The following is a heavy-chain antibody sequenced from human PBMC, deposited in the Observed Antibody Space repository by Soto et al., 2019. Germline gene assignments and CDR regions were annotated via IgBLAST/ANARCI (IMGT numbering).Heavy chain of an antibody. V-gene: IGHV3-30*18. Sequence: GGSLRLSCAASGFTFSSYGMHWVRQAPGKGLEWVAVISYDGSNKYYADSVKGRFTISRDNSKNTLYLQMNSLRAEDTAVYYCAKDLGDCSSTSCSDAFDIWGQGTMVTVSS. CDR3: AKDLGDCSSTSCSDAFDI. J-gene: IGHJ3*02. D-gene: IGHD2-2*01. CDR2: ISYDGSNK. CDR1: GFTFSSYG.